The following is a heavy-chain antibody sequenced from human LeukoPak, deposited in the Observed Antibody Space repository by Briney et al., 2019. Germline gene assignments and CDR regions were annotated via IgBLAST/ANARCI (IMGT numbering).Heavy chain of an antibody. V-gene: IGHV4-39*01. CDR2: IYYSGST. CDR1: GGSISSSSYY. J-gene: IGHJ6*03. CDR3: GRGEYYYYYYYMDV. Sequence: PSETLSLTCTVSGGSISSSSYYWGWIRQPPGTGLEWIGSIYYSGSTYYNPSLKSRATISVDTSKNQFSLKLSSVAAADTAIYYCGRGEYYYYYYYMDVWGKGTTVTVSS. D-gene: IGHD2/OR15-2a*01.